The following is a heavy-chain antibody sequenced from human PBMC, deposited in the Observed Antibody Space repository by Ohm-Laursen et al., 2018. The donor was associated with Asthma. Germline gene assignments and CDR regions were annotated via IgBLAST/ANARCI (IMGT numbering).Heavy chain of an antibody. D-gene: IGHD6-6*01. J-gene: IGHJ4*02. V-gene: IGHV1-3*01. CDR3: ATDSSSETGLDY. Sequence: GASVKVSCKASGYTFTSYAMHWVRQAPGQRLEWMGWINAGNGNTKYSQKFQGRVTITRDTSASTAYMELSSLRSEDTAVYYCATDSSSETGLDYWGQGTLVTVSS. CDR1: GYTFTSYA. CDR2: INAGNGNT.